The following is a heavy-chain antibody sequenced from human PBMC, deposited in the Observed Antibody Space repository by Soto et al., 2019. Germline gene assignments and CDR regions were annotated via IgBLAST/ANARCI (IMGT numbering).Heavy chain of an antibody. V-gene: IGHV3-33*01. CDR1: GFTFSSYG. CDR3: VRSSSRRDGYRPPGDYYGMDV. CDR2: IWNDESKK. Sequence: QVQLVESGGGVVQPGRSLRLSCVASGFTFSSYGMHWVRQAPGKGLEWVAVIWNDESKKYYADSVKGRLTISRDNSKNTLFLQMNTLRAEDTAVYYCVRSSSRRDGYRPPGDYYGMDVWGQGTTVTVSS. J-gene: IGHJ6*02. D-gene: IGHD6-6*01.